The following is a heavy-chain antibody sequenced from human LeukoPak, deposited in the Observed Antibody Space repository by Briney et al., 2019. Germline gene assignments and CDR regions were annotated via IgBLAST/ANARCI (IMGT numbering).Heavy chain of an antibody. CDR3: ATAVLYGGNDFDY. D-gene: IGHD5-12*01. CDR2: INPNSGVT. Sequence: ASVKVSCKASGYTFTGYYMHWVRQAPGQGLEWMGWINPNSGVTNFAQRFQGRVTMTRDTSTSTAYLDLSSLRSDDTAVYYCATAVLYGGNDFDYWGQGTLVTVSS. V-gene: IGHV1-2*02. CDR1: GYTFTGYY. J-gene: IGHJ4*02.